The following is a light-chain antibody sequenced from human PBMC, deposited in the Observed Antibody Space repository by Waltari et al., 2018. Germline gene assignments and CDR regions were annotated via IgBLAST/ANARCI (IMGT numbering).Light chain of an antibody. V-gene: IGLV1-40*01. CDR2: GNS. CDR1: SSNIGAGYD. CDR3: QSYDSSPSGVV. J-gene: IGLJ2*01. Sequence: QPVLTQPHSMSVAPGQRFTISCTGSSSNIGAGYDVHWYQQLPGTAPKLLIYGNSNRPSGVPDRFSASKSGTSASLAITGLQAEDEADYYCQSYDSSPSGVVFGGGTKLTVL.